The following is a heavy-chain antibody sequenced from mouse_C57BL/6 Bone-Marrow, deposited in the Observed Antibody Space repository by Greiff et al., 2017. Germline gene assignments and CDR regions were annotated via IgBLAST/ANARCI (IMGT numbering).Heavy chain of an antibody. D-gene: IGHD4-1*01. Sequence: DVKLQESGAELVRPGASVKLSCTASGFNIKDDYMHWVKQRPEQGLEWIGWIDPENGDTEYASKFQGKATITADTSSNTAYLQLSSLTSEDTAVYYCTTLLGRFAYWGQGTLVTVSA. CDR2: IDPENGDT. CDR3: TTLLGRFAY. J-gene: IGHJ3*01. V-gene: IGHV14-4*01. CDR1: GFNIKDDY.